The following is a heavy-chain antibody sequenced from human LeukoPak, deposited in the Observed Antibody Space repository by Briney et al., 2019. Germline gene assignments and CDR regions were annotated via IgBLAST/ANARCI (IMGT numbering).Heavy chain of an antibody. V-gene: IGHV1-46*01. CDR3: ARWLAGSGFAKNGAFDI. CDR1: GYTFTSYY. J-gene: IGHJ3*02. Sequence: ASVKVSCKASGYTFTSYYMHWVRQAPGQGLEWMGIINPSGGSTSYAQKFQGRVTMTRDTSTSTVYMELSSLRSEDTAVYYCARWLAGSGFAKNGAFDIWGQGTMVTVSS. CDR2: INPSGGST. D-gene: IGHD3-3*01.